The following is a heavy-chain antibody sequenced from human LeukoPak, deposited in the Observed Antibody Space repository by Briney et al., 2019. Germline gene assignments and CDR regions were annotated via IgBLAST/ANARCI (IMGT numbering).Heavy chain of an antibody. CDR3: ARIDYYGSGNIEDY. D-gene: IGHD3-10*01. CDR1: GYTFTSHG. Sequence: ASVKVSCKASGYTFTSHGINWVRQAPGQGLEWMGWISAYNGNTNYAQKFQGRVTMTTDTSTSTAYMELRSLRSDDTAVYYCARIDYYGSGNIEDYWGQGTLVTVSS. CDR2: ISAYNGNT. V-gene: IGHV1-18*01. J-gene: IGHJ4*02.